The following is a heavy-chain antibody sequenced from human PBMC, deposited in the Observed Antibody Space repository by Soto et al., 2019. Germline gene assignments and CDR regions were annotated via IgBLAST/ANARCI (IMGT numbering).Heavy chain of an antibody. CDR3: ARWETTGGRDL. CDR1: GFRFKSFV. J-gene: IGHJ5*02. D-gene: IGHD1-26*01. CDR2: TSYDGNTK. Sequence: QLVESGGGVVQPGTSLRLSCAASGFRFKSFVMHWVRQVPGKGLQWVALTSYDGNTKYYGDSVQGRFIVYRDNSKNTLDLQMDSLRLEDTALYYCARWETTGGRDLWGQGTLVSVSS. V-gene: IGHV3-30*19.